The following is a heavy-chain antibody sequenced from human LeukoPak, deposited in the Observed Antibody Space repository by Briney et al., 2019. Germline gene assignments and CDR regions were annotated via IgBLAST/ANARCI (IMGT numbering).Heavy chain of an antibody. CDR3: AKDGRNGIDY. CDR1: GFTFSSYG. J-gene: IGHJ4*02. D-gene: IGHD1-26*01. V-gene: IGHV3-23*01. CDR2: INTSGGST. Sequence: GGSLRLSCAASGFTFSSYGMSWVRQAPGKGLEWVSAINTSGGSTYYADSVKGRFAISRDTSKNTLYLQMNSLRAEDTAVYYCAKDGRNGIDYWGQGTLVTVSS.